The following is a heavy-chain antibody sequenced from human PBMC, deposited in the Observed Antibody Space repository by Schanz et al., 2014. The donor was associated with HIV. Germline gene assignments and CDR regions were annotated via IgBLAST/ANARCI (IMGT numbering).Heavy chain of an antibody. J-gene: IGHJ4*02. D-gene: IGHD3-9*01. CDR3: ARDAARYFDWSYYFDF. Sequence: EVQLLESGGGLVQPGGSLRLSCEASGFTFSNYAMSWVRQAPGKGLEWVSGISDTGVRTNYADSVKGRLTISRDNSENTLYLQMNSLRAEDTAVYYCARDAARYFDWSYYFDFWGQGTLVTVSS. V-gene: IGHV3-23*01. CDR2: ISDTGVRT. CDR1: GFTFSNYA.